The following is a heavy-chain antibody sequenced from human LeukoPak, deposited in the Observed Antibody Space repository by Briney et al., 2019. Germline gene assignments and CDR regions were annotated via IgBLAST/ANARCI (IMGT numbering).Heavy chain of an antibody. CDR3: ARGRGYSYGYYGY. CDR1: GFTFSSYG. CDR2: ISYDGSNK. V-gene: IGHV3-30*03. Sequence: GGSLRLSCAASGFTFSSYGMHWVRQAPGKGLEWVAVISYDGSNKYYADSVKGRFTISRDNSKNTLYLQMNSLRAEDTAVYYCARGRGYSYGYYGYWGQGTLVTVSS. D-gene: IGHD5-18*01. J-gene: IGHJ4*02.